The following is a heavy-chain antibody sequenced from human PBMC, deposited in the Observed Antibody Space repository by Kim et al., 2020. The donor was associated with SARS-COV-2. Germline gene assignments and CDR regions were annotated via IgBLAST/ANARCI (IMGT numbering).Heavy chain of an antibody. J-gene: IGHJ6*02. CDR2: IWFDGSEK. CDR3: ARALGHGYCSRGSCHPATSYYGMDV. Sequence: GGSLRLSCASSGFTFTSHAMHWVRQAPGRGLEWVAVIWFDGSEKFYADSVRGRFTISRDNSMSTIYLQLNSVRAEDTAVYYCARALGHGYCSRGSCHPATSYYGMDVWGQGTTVTVSS. CDR1: GFTFTSHA. V-gene: IGHV3-33*01. D-gene: IGHD2-15*01.